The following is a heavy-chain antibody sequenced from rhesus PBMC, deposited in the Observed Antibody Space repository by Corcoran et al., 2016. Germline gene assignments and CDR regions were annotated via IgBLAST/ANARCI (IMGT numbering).Heavy chain of an antibody. J-gene: IGHJ4*01. D-gene: IGHD4-29*01. CDR1: GGSVSSNY. CDR3: ARVGLRYFFDY. CDR2: IYGSGSGP. V-gene: IGHV4S11*01. Sequence: QVHLQESGPGLVKPLATLSLTCAVSGGSVSSNYWRWNRQPPGKGLDGIGHIYGSGSGPNYTPSLKSRVTLSVDTSKNQFSLHLSSVTAADTALYYCARVGLRYFFDYWGQGVLVTVSS.